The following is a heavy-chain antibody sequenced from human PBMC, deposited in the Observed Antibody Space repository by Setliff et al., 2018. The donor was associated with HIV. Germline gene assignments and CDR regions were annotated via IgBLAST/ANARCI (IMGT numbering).Heavy chain of an antibody. CDR2: VYSTGSI. D-gene: IGHD1-1*01. Sequence: SETLSLTCAVSGYSISSSNWWGWIRQPPGKGLEWIGFVYSTGSINYSPSFRGRLTISLDTSENQFSLHLTSVTAADTAVYYCARAEGDAYNSLPYFDSWGPGALVTVSS. V-gene: IGHV4-28*05. CDR3: ARAEGDAYNSLPYFDS. J-gene: IGHJ4*02. CDR1: GYSISSSNW.